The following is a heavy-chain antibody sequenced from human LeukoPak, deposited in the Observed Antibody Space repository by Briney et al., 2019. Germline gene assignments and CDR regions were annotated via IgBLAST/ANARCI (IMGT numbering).Heavy chain of an antibody. CDR1: GVTVSINY. V-gene: IGHV3-53*01. D-gene: IGHD2-21*02. CDR3: ARARTNYFDGGDSYSYYYMDV. CDR2: IYSGSNK. J-gene: IGHJ6*03. Sequence: LGGSLRLSCVASGVTVSINYMSWVRQTPGKGLECVSVIYSGSNKHYAASVKGRFTISRDSSENILYLQMNNLRAEDPAVYYCARARTNYFDGGDSYSYYYMDVWGKGTTVTVS.